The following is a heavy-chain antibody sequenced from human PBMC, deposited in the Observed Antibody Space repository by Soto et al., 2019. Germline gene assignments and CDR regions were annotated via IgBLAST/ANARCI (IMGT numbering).Heavy chain of an antibody. Sequence: QVQLVQSGAEVKKPGASVKVSCKASGYTFTSYAMHWVRQAPGQRLEWMGWINAGNGNTKYSQKFQGRVTITRDTSASTAYMELSSLRSEDTAVYYCARAGTMVRGVNYYYYMDVRGKGTTVTVSS. CDR2: INAGNGNT. CDR1: GYTFTSYA. V-gene: IGHV1-3*01. CDR3: ARAGTMVRGVNYYYYMDV. J-gene: IGHJ6*03. D-gene: IGHD3-10*01.